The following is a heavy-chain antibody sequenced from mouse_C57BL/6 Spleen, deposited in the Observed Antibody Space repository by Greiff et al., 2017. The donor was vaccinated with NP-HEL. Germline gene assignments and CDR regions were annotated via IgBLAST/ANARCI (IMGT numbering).Heavy chain of an antibody. CDR2: ISGGGGNT. J-gene: IGHJ2*01. Sequence: EVQRVESGGGLVKPGGSLKLSCAASGFTFSSYTMSWVRQTPEKRLEWVATISGGGGNTYYPDSVKGRFTISRDNAKNTLYLQMSSLRSEDTALYYCARQEMWLRYYFDYWGQGTTLTVSS. D-gene: IGHD2-2*01. CDR1: GFTFSSYT. V-gene: IGHV5-9*01. CDR3: ARQEMWLRYYFDY.